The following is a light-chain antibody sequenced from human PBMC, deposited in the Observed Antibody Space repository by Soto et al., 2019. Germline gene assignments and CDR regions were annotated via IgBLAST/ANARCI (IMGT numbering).Light chain of an antibody. CDR2: LNNDGSH. Sequence: QLVLTQSPSASASLGASVKLTCTLSSGHSNYAIAWHQQQPEKGPRYLMNLNNDGSHIKGDGIPDRFSGSSSGAERYLTISSLQSEDEADYYCQTWGTGSVVFGGGTQLTVL. CDR1: SGHSNYA. J-gene: IGLJ2*01. V-gene: IGLV4-69*01. CDR3: QTWGTGSVV.